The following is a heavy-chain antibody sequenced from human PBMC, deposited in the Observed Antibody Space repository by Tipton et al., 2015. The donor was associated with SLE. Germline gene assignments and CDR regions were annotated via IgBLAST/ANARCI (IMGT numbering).Heavy chain of an antibody. CDR3: ARAQWLVRWFDP. CDR2: INHSGST. D-gene: IGHD6-19*01. V-gene: IGHV4-34*01. J-gene: IGHJ5*02. CDR1: GGSISGYY. Sequence: TLSLTCTVSGGSISGYYWSWIRQPPGKGLEWIGEINHSGSTNYNPSLKSRVTISVETSKSQFSLKLSSGTAADTAVYYCARAQWLVRWFDPWGQGTLVTVSS.